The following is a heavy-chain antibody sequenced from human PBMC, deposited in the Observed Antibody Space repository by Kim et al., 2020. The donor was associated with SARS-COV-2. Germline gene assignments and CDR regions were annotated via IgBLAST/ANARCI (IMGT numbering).Heavy chain of an antibody. CDR3: ARDRRGWFGEFFQIDY. CDR1: GGSISSYY. D-gene: IGHD3-10*01. V-gene: IGHV4-59*13. CDR2: IYYSGGT. J-gene: IGHJ4*01. Sequence: SETLSLTCTVSGGSISSYYWSWIRQPPGKGLEWIGYIYYSGGTNYNPSLKSRVTISVDTSKNQFSLQLSSVTAADTAVYYCARDRRGWFGEFFQIDYWG.